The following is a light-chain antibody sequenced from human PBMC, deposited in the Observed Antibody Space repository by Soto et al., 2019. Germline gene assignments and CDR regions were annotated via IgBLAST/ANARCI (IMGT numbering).Light chain of an antibody. CDR1: SSNIGTYF. CDR2: SNS. J-gene: IGLJ1*01. CDR3: AAWDGSLSGNV. V-gene: IGLV1-47*01. Sequence: QSVLTQPPSASGTPGQRVTISCSGSSSNIGTYFVYWYQQLPGTAPKLLIYSNSQRPSGVPDRFSGSKSGTSAPLAINGLRSEDEADYYCAAWDGSLSGNVFGTGTKVTVL.